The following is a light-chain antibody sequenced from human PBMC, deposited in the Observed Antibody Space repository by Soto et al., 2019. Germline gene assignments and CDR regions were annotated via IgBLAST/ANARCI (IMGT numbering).Light chain of an antibody. V-gene: IGLV1-44*01. CDR2: SNN. CDR1: SSNIGSNT. J-gene: IGLJ2*01. Sequence: QSVLTQPPSASGTPGQRVTISCSGSSSNIGSNTVNWYQQLPGTAPNLLIYSNNQRPSGVPDRVSGSKSGTSASLAISGLQSEDEADYYCAAWDDSLVVFGGGTKLTVL. CDR3: AAWDDSLVV.